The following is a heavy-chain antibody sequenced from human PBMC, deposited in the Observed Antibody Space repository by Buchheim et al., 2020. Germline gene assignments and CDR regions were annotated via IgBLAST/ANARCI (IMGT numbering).Heavy chain of an antibody. V-gene: IGHV3-7*01. CDR3: ARDPARRSRAVAEYGMDV. J-gene: IGHJ6*02. D-gene: IGHD1-14*01. CDR2: IKQDGSEK. Sequence: EVQLVESGGGLVQPGGSLRLSCAASGFTFSSYWMSWVRQAPGKGLEWVANIKQDGSEKYYVDSVKGRFTISRDNAKNSLYLQMNSLRAEDTVVYYCARDPARRSRAVAEYGMDVWGQGTT. CDR1: GFTFSSYW.